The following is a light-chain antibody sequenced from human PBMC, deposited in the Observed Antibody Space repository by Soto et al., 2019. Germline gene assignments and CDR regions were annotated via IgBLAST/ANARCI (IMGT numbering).Light chain of an antibody. CDR3: GTWDSSLSAYV. V-gene: IGLV1-51*01. Sequence: HSVLPQPPSVSAAPGQKVTISCSGSSSNIGNNYVSWYQQLPGTAPKLLIYDNNKRPSGIPDRFSGSKSGTSATLGITGLQTGDEADYYCGTWDSSLSAYVFGTGTKVTVL. CDR1: SSNIGNNY. CDR2: DNN. J-gene: IGLJ1*01.